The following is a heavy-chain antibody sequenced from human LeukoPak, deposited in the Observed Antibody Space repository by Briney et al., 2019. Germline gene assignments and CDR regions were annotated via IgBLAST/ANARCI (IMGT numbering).Heavy chain of an antibody. V-gene: IGHV3-48*01. D-gene: IGHD3-22*01. CDR1: GFTFSSYS. CDR3: ARDMDDSSGYYSDAFDI. CDR2: ISSSSSTI. Sequence: GSLRLSCAASGFTFSSYSMNWVRQAPGKGLEWVSYISSSSSTIYCADSVKGRFTISRDNAKNSLYLQMNSLRAEDTAVYYCARDMDDSSGYYSDAFDIWGQGTMVTVSS. J-gene: IGHJ3*02.